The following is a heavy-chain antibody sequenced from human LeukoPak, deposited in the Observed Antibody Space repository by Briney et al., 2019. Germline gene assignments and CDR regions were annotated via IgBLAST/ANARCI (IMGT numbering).Heavy chain of an antibody. CDR2: ISASGDTT. J-gene: IGHJ4*02. Sequence: PGGSLRLSCAASGFIFSSYGMSWVRQAPGKGLEWVSAISASGDTTYYADSVRGRFTISRDNSKNTLYLQMNSLRAGDTALYYCAKESLRGHSYGFDNWGQGTLVTVSS. CDR3: AKESLRGHSYGFDN. V-gene: IGHV3-23*01. CDR1: GFIFSSYG. D-gene: IGHD5-18*01.